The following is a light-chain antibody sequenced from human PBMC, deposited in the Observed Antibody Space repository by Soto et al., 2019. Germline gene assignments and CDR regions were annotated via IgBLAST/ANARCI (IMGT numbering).Light chain of an antibody. Sequence: EIVMTQSPATLSASPGERVTLSCRASQSVSVNLAWYQQNPGQAPRLLIYGASTRATGIPARFSGSGSGTDFTITISSLQSEDFAVYYWQHYHNWPPWTFGQGTKVEIK. CDR3: QHYHNWPPWT. CDR2: GAS. V-gene: IGKV3-15*01. J-gene: IGKJ1*01. CDR1: QSVSVN.